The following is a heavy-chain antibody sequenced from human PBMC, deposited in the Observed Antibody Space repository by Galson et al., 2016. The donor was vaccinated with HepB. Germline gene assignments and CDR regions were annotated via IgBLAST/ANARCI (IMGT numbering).Heavy chain of an antibody. CDR3: ARSYLLGRGFGS. CDR1: GDSVSSNSAG. J-gene: IGHJ4*02. CDR2: TFYRSNWQN. V-gene: IGHV6-1*01. D-gene: IGHD7-27*01. Sequence: CAISGDSVSSNSAGWNWIRQSPSRGLEWLGRTFYRSNWQNDYAESVESRIAINPDTAKNQFSLQLNSVTPEDTSIYYCARSYLLGRGFGSWGQGTLVTVSS.